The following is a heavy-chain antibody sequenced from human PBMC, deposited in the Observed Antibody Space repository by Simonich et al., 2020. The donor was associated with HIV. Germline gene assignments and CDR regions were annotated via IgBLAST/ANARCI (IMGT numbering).Heavy chain of an antibody. CDR1: VGSFSGYY. V-gene: IGHV4-34*01. D-gene: IGHD6-13*01. Sequence: QVQLQQWGAGMLKPSETLSLTCAVSVGSFSGYYWSWIRQPPGKGLEWIGEINHSGSTNYNPSLKSRVTISVDTSKNQFSLKLSSVTAADTAVYYCARLTAGGLGEYFQHWGQGTLVTVSS. CDR3: ARLTAGGLGEYFQH. J-gene: IGHJ1*01. CDR2: INHSGST.